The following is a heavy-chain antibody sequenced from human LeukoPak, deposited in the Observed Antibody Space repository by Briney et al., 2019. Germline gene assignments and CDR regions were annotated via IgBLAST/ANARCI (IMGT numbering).Heavy chain of an antibody. CDR1: GYTFTSYW. Sequence: GESLKISCEGSGYTFTSYWIAWVRQMPGKGLEWMGIIYSGDSDTRYSPSFQGQVTISADKSISTAYLQWSSLKASDTAMYYCARLVGSSSSGHDNYFDYWGQGTLVTVSS. J-gene: IGHJ4*02. CDR2: IYSGDSDT. CDR3: ARLVGSSSSGHDNYFDY. V-gene: IGHV5-51*01. D-gene: IGHD6-6*01.